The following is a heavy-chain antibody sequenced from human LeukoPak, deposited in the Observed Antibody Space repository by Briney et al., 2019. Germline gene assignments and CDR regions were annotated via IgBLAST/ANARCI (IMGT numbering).Heavy chain of an antibody. V-gene: IGHV3-30*02. J-gene: IGHJ3*02. CDR3: ARGFIGVYAFDI. CDR2: IRYDGSNK. D-gene: IGHD3-10*01. Sequence: GGSLRLSCAASGFTFSSYGMHWVRQAPGKGLEWVAFIRYDGSNKYYADSVKGRFTISRDNAKNSLYLQMNSLRAEDTAVYYCARGFIGVYAFDIWGQGTMVTVSS. CDR1: GFTFSSYG.